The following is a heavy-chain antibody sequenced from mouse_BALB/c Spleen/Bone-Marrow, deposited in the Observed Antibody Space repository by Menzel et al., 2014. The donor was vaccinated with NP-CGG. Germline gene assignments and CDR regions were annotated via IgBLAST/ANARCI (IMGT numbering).Heavy chain of an antibody. CDR3: TRQRNWDHYAMDY. CDR1: GFTFSTYG. V-gene: IGHV5-6*01. Sequence: EVKLQESGGDLVKPGGSLKLSCAASGFTFSTYGMSWVRQTPDKRLEWVATISSGGGYTYYPDSVKGRFTISRDNANNTLYLQMSSLKSEDTAMYYCTRQRNWDHYAMDYWGQGTSATVSS. J-gene: IGHJ4*01. CDR2: ISSGGGYT. D-gene: IGHD4-1*01.